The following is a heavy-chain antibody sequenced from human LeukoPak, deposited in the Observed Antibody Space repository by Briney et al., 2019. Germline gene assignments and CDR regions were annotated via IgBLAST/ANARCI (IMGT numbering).Heavy chain of an antibody. V-gene: IGHV1-18*01. CDR1: GYSFSTYG. CDR3: ARDDSGYVPY. D-gene: IGHD5-12*01. Sequence: GASVKVSCKASGYSFSTYGMSWVRQAPGQGLEWMGWISTGNGNTKHAQNFQGRVTMTTDTSTSTAYMELWSLRSDDTAVYYCARDDSGYVPYWGQGTLVTVSS. CDR2: ISTGNGNT. J-gene: IGHJ4*02.